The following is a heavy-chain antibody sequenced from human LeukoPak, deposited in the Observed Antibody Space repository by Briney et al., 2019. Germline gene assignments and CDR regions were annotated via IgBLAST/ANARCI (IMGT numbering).Heavy chain of an antibody. CDR3: AKRYYDFWSGYFFDY. CDR1: GFTFSSYA. D-gene: IGHD3-3*01. J-gene: IGHJ4*02. Sequence: GGSLRLSCAASGFTFSSYAMSWVRQAPGKGLEWVSAISGCGGSTYYADSVKGRFTISRDNSKNTLYLQMNSLRAEDTAVYYCAKRYYDFWSGYFFDYWGQGTLVTVSS. V-gene: IGHV3-23*01. CDR2: ISGCGGST.